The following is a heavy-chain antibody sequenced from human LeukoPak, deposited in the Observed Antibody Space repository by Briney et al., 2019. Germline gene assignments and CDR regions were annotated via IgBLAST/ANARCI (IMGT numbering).Heavy chain of an antibody. J-gene: IGHJ4*02. CDR2: IYTSGST. V-gene: IGHV4-4*07. Sequence: SETLSLTCTVSGGSVTTYYWSWIRQPAGKGLEWIGRIYTSGSTNYNPSLKSRVTMSVDTSKNQFSLKLSSVTAADTAVYYCARSSITMVRGVFDYWGQGTLVTVSS. D-gene: IGHD3-10*01. CDR3: ARSSITMVRGVFDY. CDR1: GGSVTTYY.